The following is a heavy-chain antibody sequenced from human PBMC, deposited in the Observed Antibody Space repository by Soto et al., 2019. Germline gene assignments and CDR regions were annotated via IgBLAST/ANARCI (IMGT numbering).Heavy chain of an antibody. CDR2: IYYSGST. J-gene: IGHJ4*02. V-gene: IGHV4-59*08. CDR3: ARRYGSCFDY. Sequence: QVQLQESGPGLVKPSETLSLTCTVSGGSISSYYWSWIRQPPGKGLEWIGYIYYSGSTNYNPSLNSRVTISVDTSKSQFSLKLSSVTAADTAVYYGARRYGSCFDYGGQGTLVTVSS. D-gene: IGHD5-18*01. CDR1: GGSISSYY.